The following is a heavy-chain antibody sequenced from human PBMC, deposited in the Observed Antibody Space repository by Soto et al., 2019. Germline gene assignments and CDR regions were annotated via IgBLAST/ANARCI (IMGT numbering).Heavy chain of an antibody. J-gene: IGHJ4*02. V-gene: IGHV3-48*04. CDR3: ARENSVQAWLHHFDH. CDR1: GFNFATYS. CDR2: ISDDGASI. D-gene: IGHD5-18*01. Sequence: GGSLRLSCAASGFNFATYSMNWVRQAPGRGLEWVSYISDDGASIYYADSLKGRFTISRDNAKNSLSLQMNNLRAEDTAVYYCARENSVQAWLHHFDHWGLGTLVTAPQ.